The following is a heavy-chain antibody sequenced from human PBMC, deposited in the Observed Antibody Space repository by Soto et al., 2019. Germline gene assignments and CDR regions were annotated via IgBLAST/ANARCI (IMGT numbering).Heavy chain of an antibody. CDR2: MNPNSGNT. Sequence: QVQLVQSGAEVKKPGASVKVSCKASGYTFTSYDINWVRQATGQGLEWMGWMNPNSGNTGYAQKFQCRVTMNRNNSISTAYMELSILRYEDTAVYYCARGVVVVPSTVNWFDPWGHGTLVTVSS. CDR1: GYTFTSYD. CDR3: ARGVVVVPSTVNWFDP. J-gene: IGHJ5*02. V-gene: IGHV1-8*01. D-gene: IGHD2-15*01.